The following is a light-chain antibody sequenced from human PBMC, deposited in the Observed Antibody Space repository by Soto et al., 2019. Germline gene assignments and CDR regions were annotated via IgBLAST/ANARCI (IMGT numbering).Light chain of an antibody. J-gene: IGKJ1*01. CDR1: QNASSS. V-gene: IGKV3-15*01. Sequence: EIEMTQSPSTLSLSVGERVTLSCRASQNASSSLAWYQQKPGQTPKHLIHAASTRATDIPSTFSGSGSGTDFTLTINSLLPEDFAGYYCLQYYNLPLPFGQGTKVDIK. CDR3: LQYYNLPLP. CDR2: AAS.